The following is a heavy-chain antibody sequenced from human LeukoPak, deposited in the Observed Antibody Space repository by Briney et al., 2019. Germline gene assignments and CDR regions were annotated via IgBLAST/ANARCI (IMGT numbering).Heavy chain of an antibody. D-gene: IGHD3-16*02. CDR3: ARGVMITFGGVIVIPNRRQYYFDY. J-gene: IGHJ4*02. V-gene: IGHV1-8*03. Sequence: ASVKVSCNASGYTFTSYDINWVRQATGQGLEWMGWMNPNSGNTGYAQKFQGRVTITRNTSISTAYMELSSLRSEDTAVYYCARGVMITFGGVIVIPNRRQYYFDYWGQGTLVTVSS. CDR1: GYTFTSYD. CDR2: MNPNSGNT.